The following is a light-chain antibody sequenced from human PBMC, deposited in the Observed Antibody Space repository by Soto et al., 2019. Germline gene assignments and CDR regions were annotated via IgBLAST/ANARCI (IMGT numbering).Light chain of an antibody. V-gene: IGKV3-20*01. CDR3: QHYASSPPYT. J-gene: IGKJ2*01. CDR1: RSFASSY. CDR2: AAS. Sequence: EIVLTQSPVTLSLSPGERATLSCRASRSFASSYLGWYQQKPGQAPRLLIYAASTRAIGIPDRFSGSGSATDFTLTISRLEPEDSAMYYCQHYASSPPYTFGQGTKLEIK.